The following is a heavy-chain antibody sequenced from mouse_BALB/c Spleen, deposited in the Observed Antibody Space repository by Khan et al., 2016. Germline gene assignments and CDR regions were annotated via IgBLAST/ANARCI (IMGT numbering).Heavy chain of an antibody. CDR2: ISTYYGDT. V-gene: IGHV1S137*01. CDR3: AREGLNYDYAMDY. Sequence: QVQLQQSGAELVRPGVSVKISCKGSGYTFTDYAIHWVKQRHAKSLERIGVISTYYGDTSYNQKFEGKATMTVDKSSSTAYVELARLTSEDSAIYDCAREGLNYDYAMDYWGQGTSVTVSS. CDR1: GYTFTDYA. D-gene: IGHD2-1*01. J-gene: IGHJ4*01.